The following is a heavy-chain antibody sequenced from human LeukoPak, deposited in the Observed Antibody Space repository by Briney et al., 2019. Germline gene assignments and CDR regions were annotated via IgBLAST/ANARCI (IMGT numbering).Heavy chain of an antibody. CDR1: GASISSGGYY. Sequence: SQSLSLTCTVSGASISSGGYYSGWLRRHRWKGLEWIVYIYYTGSTYYNPSLKGRVTISVDTSKNQFSLKLSSVTAADTAVYYCARVLRYYYGSGEFDPWGQGTLVTVSS. CDR3: ARVLRYYYGSGEFDP. V-gene: IGHV4-31*03. CDR2: IYYTGST. D-gene: IGHD3-10*01. J-gene: IGHJ5*02.